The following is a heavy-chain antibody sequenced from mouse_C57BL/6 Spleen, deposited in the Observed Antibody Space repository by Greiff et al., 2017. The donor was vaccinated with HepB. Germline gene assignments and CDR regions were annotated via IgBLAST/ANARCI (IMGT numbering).Heavy chain of an antibody. CDR3: ARFYYGNSPFAY. V-gene: IGHV1-59*01. CDR2: IDPSDSYT. Sequence: QVQLQQPGAELVRPGTSVKLSCKASGYTFTSYWMHWVKQRPGQGLEWIGVIDPSDSYTNYNQKFKGKATLTVDTSSSTAYMQLSSLTSEDSAVYYCARFYYGNSPFAYWGQGTLVTVSA. D-gene: IGHD2-1*01. J-gene: IGHJ3*01. CDR1: GYTFTSYW.